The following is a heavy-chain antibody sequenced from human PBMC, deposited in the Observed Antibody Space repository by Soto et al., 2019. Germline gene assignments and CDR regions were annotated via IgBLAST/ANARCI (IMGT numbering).Heavy chain of an antibody. D-gene: IGHD4-17*01. CDR2: ISYDGSNK. Sequence: GGSLRLSCAASGFTFSSYAMHWVRQAPGKGLEWVAVISYDGSNKYYADSVKGRFTISRDNSKNTLYLQMNSLRAEDTAVYYCAREGGGYHGDYSHYYGMDVWGQGTTVTVSS. J-gene: IGHJ6*02. CDR3: AREGGGYHGDYSHYYGMDV. CDR1: GFTFSSYA. V-gene: IGHV3-30-3*01.